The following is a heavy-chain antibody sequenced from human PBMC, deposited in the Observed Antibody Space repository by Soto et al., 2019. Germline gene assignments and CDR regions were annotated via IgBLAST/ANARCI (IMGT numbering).Heavy chain of an antibody. Sequence: QLLESGSGLVKPSQTLSLTCAVSGGSISSGGYSWSWIRQPPGKGLEWIGYIYHSGSTYYNPSLKSRVTISVDRSKNQFSLKLSSVTAADTAVYYCARDPDASVMDWYFDLWGRGTLVTVSS. CDR1: GGSISSGGYS. V-gene: IGHV4-30-2*01. D-gene: IGHD3-16*01. J-gene: IGHJ2*01. CDR3: ARDPDASVMDWYFDL. CDR2: IYHSGST.